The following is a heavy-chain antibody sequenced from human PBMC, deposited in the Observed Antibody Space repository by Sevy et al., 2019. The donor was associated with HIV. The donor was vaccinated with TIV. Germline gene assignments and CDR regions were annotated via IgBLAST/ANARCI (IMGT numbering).Heavy chain of an antibody. V-gene: IGHV3-48*03. CDR3: TRNGGAFDNGFDP. Sequence: GGSLRLSCTASGFTFSSYDMNWVRQAPGKGLEWVSQICSSGSSIYYADSVKGRFTISRDNAKNSLNLQMNSLRAEDTAVYYCTRNGGAFDNGFDPWGQGTLVTVSS. CDR2: ICSSGSSI. CDR1: GFTFSSYD. J-gene: IGHJ5*02. D-gene: IGHD2-8*01.